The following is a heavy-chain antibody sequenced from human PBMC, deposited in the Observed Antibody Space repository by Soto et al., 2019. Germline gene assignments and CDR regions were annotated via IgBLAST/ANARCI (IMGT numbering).Heavy chain of an antibody. CDR2: SDYTGTT. V-gene: IGHV4-39*02. Sequence: QLRLQESGPGLVKPSETLSLTCTISGGFISSSSYFWAWIRQSPGKGLEWIGSSDYTGTTYNNPSLKSRVTMSVDTSKNHFSLKVDSVTAADTALYYCCRRAPEGFDPWGQGTLVTVSS. J-gene: IGHJ5*02. CDR1: GGFISSSSYF. CDR3: CRRAPEGFDP.